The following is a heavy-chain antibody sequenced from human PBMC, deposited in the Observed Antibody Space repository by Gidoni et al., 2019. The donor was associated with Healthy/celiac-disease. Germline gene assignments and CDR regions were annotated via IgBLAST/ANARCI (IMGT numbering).Heavy chain of an antibody. J-gene: IGHJ4*02. CDR1: GFTFSSYA. D-gene: IGHD1-26*01. CDR2: ISYDGSNK. Sequence: QVQLVESGGGVVQPGRSLRLSCAASGFTFSSYAMHWVRQAPGKGLEWVAVISYDGSNKYYADSVKGRFTISRDNSKNTLYLQMNSLRAEDTAVYYCARVGFIGELDFDYWGQGTLVTVSS. CDR3: ARVGFIGELDFDY. V-gene: IGHV3-30*01.